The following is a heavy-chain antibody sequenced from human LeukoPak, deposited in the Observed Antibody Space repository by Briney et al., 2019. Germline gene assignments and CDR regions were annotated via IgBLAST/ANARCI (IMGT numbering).Heavy chain of an antibody. Sequence: PSETLSLTCTVSGYSLSSGYYWGWIRQPPGKGLEWIGSIYHSGSTYYNPSLKSRVTISVDTSKNQFSLKLSSVTAADTAVYYCARDVPPYYDFWTERGAFDIWGQGTMVTVSS. CDR2: IYHSGST. CDR3: ARDVPPYYDFWTERGAFDI. J-gene: IGHJ3*02. V-gene: IGHV4-38-2*02. CDR1: GYSLSSGYY. D-gene: IGHD3-3*01.